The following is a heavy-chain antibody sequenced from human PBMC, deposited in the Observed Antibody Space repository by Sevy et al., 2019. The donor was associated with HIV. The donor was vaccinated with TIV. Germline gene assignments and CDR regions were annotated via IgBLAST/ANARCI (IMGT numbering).Heavy chain of an antibody. CDR1: GFTLSTYG. D-gene: IGHD2-15*01. Sequence: GGSLRLSCAASGFTLSTYGMNWVRQAPGKGLEWVSAVSGSAGSTYYADSVKGRFTISRDNSKNTLYLQMNSLRAEDTAVYYCAKGDRTFYGMDVWGQGATVTVSS. V-gene: IGHV3-23*01. CDR2: VSGSAGST. CDR3: AKGDRTFYGMDV. J-gene: IGHJ6*02.